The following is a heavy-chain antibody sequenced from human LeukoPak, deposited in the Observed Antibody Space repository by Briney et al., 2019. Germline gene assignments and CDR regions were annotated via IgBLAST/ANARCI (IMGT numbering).Heavy chain of an antibody. V-gene: IGHV1-18*01. CDR3: ARDDNYGSGQPDD. CDR2: IIPIFGTA. Sequence: ASVKVSCKASGYTINTYDISWVRQAPGQGLEWMGGIIPIFGTANYAQKFQGRVTMTTDTSTSTVYMELRSLRSDDTAVYYCARDDNYGSGQPDDWGQGTLVTVSS. D-gene: IGHD3-10*01. J-gene: IGHJ4*02. CDR1: GYTINTYD.